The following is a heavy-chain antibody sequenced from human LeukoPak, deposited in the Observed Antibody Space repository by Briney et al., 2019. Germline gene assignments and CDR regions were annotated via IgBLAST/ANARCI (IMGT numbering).Heavy chain of an antibody. Sequence: PSETLSLTCTVSGGSISSYYWSWIRQPPGKGLEWIGYIYYSGSTNYNPSLKSRVTISVDTSKNQFSLKLSSVAAADTAVYYCAREHRLKIDYWGQGTLVTVSS. CDR3: AREHRLKIDY. V-gene: IGHV4-59*12. CDR2: IYYSGST. CDR1: GGSISSYY. D-gene: IGHD6-25*01. J-gene: IGHJ4*02.